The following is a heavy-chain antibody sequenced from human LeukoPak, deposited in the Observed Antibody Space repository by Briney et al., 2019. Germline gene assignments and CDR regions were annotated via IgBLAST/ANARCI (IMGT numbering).Heavy chain of an antibody. J-gene: IGHJ6*03. CDR2: IYYSGSA. V-gene: IGHV4-39*01. Sequence: SETLSLTCAVSGGSINSHTYYWGWIRQPPGKGLEWIGNIYYSGSAYYNPSLKSRVTMSVDTPNNQFSLKLTSVTAADTAVYYCARGGAVAGTRGSYYYYYYMDVWGKGTTVTVSS. CDR1: GGSINSHTYY. CDR3: ARGGAVAGTRGSYYYYYYMDV. D-gene: IGHD6-19*01.